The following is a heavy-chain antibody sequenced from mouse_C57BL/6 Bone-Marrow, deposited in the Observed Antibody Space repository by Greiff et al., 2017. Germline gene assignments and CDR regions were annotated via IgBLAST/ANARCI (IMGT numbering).Heavy chain of an antibody. CDR1: GYTFTSYW. Sequence: QVQLQQSGAELVKPGASVKLSCKASGYTFTSYWMHWVKQRPGRGLEWIGRIDPDGGGTKYNEKFKSKATLTVAKPSSTAYMQLSRLTSEDSAVYYCEREGNDDGSAMDYWGQGTSVTVSA. D-gene: IGHD2-12*01. CDR2: IDPDGGGT. CDR3: EREGNDDGSAMDY. J-gene: IGHJ4*01. V-gene: IGHV1-62-3*01.